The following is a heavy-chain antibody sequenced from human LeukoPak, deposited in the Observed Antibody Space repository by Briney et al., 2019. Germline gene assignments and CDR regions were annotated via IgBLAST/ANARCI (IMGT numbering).Heavy chain of an antibody. V-gene: IGHV3-23*01. Sequence: GESLRLSCVASGFSFSDCAMSWIRQSPATGLEWVSSISGSGGSNYYADSVKGRSTIYRDNSKNTLFLQVNSLRGEDMGRYYCVKGGQRYDFWRFDHWGQGTLVAVSS. CDR3: VKGGQRYDFWRFDH. J-gene: IGHJ5*02. CDR2: ISGSGGSN. D-gene: IGHD3-3*01. CDR1: GFSFSDCA.